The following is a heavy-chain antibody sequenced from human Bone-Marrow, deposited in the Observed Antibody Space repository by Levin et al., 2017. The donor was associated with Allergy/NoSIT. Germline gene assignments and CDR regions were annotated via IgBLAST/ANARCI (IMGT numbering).Heavy chain of an antibody. Sequence: AASVKVSCAASGFTFSSYAMSWVHQAPGKGLEWVSAISGSGGSTYYADSVKGRFTISRDNSKNTLYLQMNSLRAEDTAVYYCAKGLAGTRSFDIWGQGTMVTVSS. J-gene: IGHJ3*02. V-gene: IGHV3-23*01. CDR1: GFTFSSYA. CDR3: AKGLAGTRSFDI. CDR2: ISGSGGST. D-gene: IGHD6-13*01.